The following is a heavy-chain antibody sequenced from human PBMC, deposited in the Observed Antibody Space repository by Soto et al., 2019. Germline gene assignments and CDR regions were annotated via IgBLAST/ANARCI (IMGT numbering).Heavy chain of an antibody. V-gene: IGHV1-69*01. CDR1: GGTFSSYA. CDR2: ILPIFGTA. D-gene: IGHD1-26*01. CDR3: ARDQWELLRRHWFDP. J-gene: IGHJ5*02. Sequence: QVQLVQSGAEVKKPGSSVTVSCKASGGTFSSYAISWVRQAPGQGLEWMGGILPIFGTANYAQKFQGRVTITADESTSTAYMELSSLRSEDTAVYYCARDQWELLRRHWFDPWGQGTLVTVSS.